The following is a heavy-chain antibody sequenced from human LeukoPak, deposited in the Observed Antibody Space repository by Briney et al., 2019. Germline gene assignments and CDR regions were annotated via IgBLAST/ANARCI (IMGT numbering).Heavy chain of an antibody. CDR3: ARDTDTVTTILDY. D-gene: IGHD4-17*01. CDR1: GFTFGNSW. Sequence: GGSLRLSCAASGFTFGNSWMTWVRQAPGKGLEWVASIKQDGSETYYVDSVKGRFTISRDNAKNTLYLQMNSLRAEDTAVYYCARDTDTVTTILDYWGQGTLVTVSS. J-gene: IGHJ4*02. CDR2: IKQDGSET. V-gene: IGHV3-7*01.